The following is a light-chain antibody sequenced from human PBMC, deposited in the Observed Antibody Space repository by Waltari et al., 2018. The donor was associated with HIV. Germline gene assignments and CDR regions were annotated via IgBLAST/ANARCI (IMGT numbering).Light chain of an antibody. J-gene: IGLJ2*01. Sequence: QSVLTQPPSASGTPGQRVTISCSGSSSNIGRNTVNWYQQLPGTAPKLLIYSNNQRPSGVPDRFSDSKSGTSASLAISGLQSEDEADYYCAAWDDSLNGSVVFGGGTKLTVL. CDR2: SNN. CDR1: SSNIGRNT. CDR3: AAWDDSLNGSVV. V-gene: IGLV1-44*01.